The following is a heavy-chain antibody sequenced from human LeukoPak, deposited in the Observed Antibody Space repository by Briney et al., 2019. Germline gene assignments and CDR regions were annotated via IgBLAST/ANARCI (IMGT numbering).Heavy chain of an antibody. J-gene: IGHJ4*02. Sequence: GGSLRLSCAASGFIFSSYSMNWVRQAPGKWLEWVANINLDGNARFYVDSVKGRFTISRDNAKNSLYLQMNSLRAEDTAVYYCARDGGSYDYWGQGTLVTVSS. CDR3: ARDGGSYDY. CDR2: INLDGNAR. D-gene: IGHD1-26*01. CDR1: GFIFSSYS. V-gene: IGHV3-7*01.